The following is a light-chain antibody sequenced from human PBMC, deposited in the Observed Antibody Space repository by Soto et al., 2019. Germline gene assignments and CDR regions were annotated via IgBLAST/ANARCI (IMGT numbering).Light chain of an antibody. CDR2: DSY. Sequence: EVVLTQSPNTLSLSPGERATLSCRTSHSVDIYLAWYQQKPGQAPRLLIYDSYNRVTGIPTRFSGSGSGTDFTLTISCLAPEDSAVYYCQQRKYWPPLTFGGGTKVEIK. J-gene: IGKJ4*01. CDR3: QQRKYWPPLT. CDR1: HSVDIY. V-gene: IGKV3-11*01.